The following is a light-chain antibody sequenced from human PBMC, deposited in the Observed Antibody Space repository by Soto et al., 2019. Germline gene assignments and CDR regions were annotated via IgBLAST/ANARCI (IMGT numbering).Light chain of an antibody. CDR2: AAS. J-gene: IGKJ5*01. CDR3: QQSYSTPIT. CDR1: QGISSD. V-gene: IGKV1-8*01. Sequence: AIRMTQSPSSLSASTGDRVTITCRASQGISSDLAWYQQKPGKAPKLLIYAASTLQSGVPSRFSGSGSGTDFTLTISCLQSEDFATYYCQQSYSTPITFGQGTRLEIK.